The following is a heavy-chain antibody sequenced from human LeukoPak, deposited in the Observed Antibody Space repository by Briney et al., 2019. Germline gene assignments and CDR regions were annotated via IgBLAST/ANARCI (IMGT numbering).Heavy chain of an antibody. J-gene: IGHJ5*02. V-gene: IGHV3-33*01. CDR1: GFTFSSYG. CDR2: IWYDGSNK. Sequence: GRSLRLSCAASGFTFSSYGMHWVRQAPGKGPEWVAVIWYDGSNKYYADSVKGRFTISRDNSKNTLYLQMNSLRAEDTAVYYCARVSVAKLSSSWYGLWGQGTLVTVSS. CDR3: ARVSVAKLSSSWYGL. D-gene: IGHD6-13*01.